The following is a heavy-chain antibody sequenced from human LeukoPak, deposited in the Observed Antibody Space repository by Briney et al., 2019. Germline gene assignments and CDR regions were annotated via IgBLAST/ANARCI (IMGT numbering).Heavy chain of an antibody. D-gene: IGHD3-3*01. J-gene: IGHJ4*02. CDR3: AKDPGHDFWSGYLDY. Sequence: GGSLRLSCAASGFTFSSYAMSWVRQAPRKGLEWVSAISGSGATTYYADSVKGRFTISRDNSKNTLYLQMNSLRAEDTAVYYCAKDPGHDFWSGYLDYWGQGTLVTVSS. CDR1: GFTFSSYA. V-gene: IGHV3-23*01. CDR2: ISGSGATT.